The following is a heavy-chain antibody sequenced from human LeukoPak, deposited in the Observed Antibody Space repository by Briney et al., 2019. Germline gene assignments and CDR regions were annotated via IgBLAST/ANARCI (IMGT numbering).Heavy chain of an antibody. D-gene: IGHD4-11*01. CDR1: GFTFRDYA. CDR2: IRTKAYGAST. J-gene: IGHJ4*02. V-gene: IGHV3-49*04. Sequence: SLRLSCTVSGFTFRDYAMTWVRQAPGKGLEWVGFIRTKAYGASTEFAASVKGRFSISRDDSKSIAHLQMNSLKAEDTGVYYCTRFTGSVTVTTGFDYWGQGTLVTVSS. CDR3: TRFTGSVTVTTGFDY.